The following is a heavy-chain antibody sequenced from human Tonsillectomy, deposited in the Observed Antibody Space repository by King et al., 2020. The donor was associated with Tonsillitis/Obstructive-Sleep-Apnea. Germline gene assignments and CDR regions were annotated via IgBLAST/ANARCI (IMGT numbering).Heavy chain of an antibody. D-gene: IGHD2-2*01. J-gene: IGHJ6*03. CDR2: INHSGST. CDR1: GGSFSGYY. CDR3: ARQVVPHYYYMDV. Sequence: VQLQQWGAGLLKPSATLSLTCAVYGGSFSGYYWSWIRQPPGKGLEWIGEINHSGSTNYNPSLKSRVTISVDTSKNQFSLKLSSVTAADTAVYYCARQVVPHYYYMDVWGKGTTVTVSS. V-gene: IGHV4-34*01.